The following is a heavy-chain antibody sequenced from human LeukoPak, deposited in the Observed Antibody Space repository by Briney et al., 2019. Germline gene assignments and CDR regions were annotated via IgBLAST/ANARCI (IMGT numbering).Heavy chain of an antibody. V-gene: IGHV3-30-3*01. CDR2: ISYDGSNK. CDR1: GFTFSSYA. CDR3: ARGIYSNGNMNDY. D-gene: IGHD4-11*01. J-gene: IGHJ4*02. Sequence: GGSLRLSCAASGFTFSSYAMHWVRQAPGKGLEWVAVISYDGSNKYYADSVKGRFTISRDNSKNTLYPQMNSLRAEDTAVYYCARGIYSNGNMNDYWGQGTLVTVSS.